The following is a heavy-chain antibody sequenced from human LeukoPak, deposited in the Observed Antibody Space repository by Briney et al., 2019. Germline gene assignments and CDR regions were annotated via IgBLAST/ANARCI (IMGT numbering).Heavy chain of an antibody. V-gene: IGHV4-59*08. CDR3: ARANWNYVYGMDV. CDR1: GGSISIYY. CDR2: FYNSGST. D-gene: IGHD1-7*01. J-gene: IGHJ6*02. Sequence: PSETLSLTCTVSGGSISIYYWSWIRQPPGKALEWIGYFYNSGSTDYNPSLRSRVTISVDTSKNQFSLKLSSVTAADTAVYYCARANWNYVYGMDVWGQGTTVTVSS.